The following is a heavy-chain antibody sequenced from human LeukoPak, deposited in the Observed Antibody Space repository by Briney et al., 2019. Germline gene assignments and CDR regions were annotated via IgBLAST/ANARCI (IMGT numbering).Heavy chain of an antibody. Sequence: SETLSLTCTVSGDSINTYYWSWIRQPPGKGLEWIGYIYYRVTSDYNPSLKSPVTMSVDMSTSQISLKLSSVTAADTAVYYCARAVGGDGSGSLWGPGTLVTVSS. CDR1: GDSINTYY. D-gene: IGHD3-10*01. CDR2: IYYRVTS. V-gene: IGHV4-59*01. CDR3: ARAVGGDGSGSL. J-gene: IGHJ4*02.